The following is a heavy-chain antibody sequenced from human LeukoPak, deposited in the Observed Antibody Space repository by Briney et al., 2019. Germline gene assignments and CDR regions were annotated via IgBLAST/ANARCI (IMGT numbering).Heavy chain of an antibody. D-gene: IGHD6-13*01. CDR1: GGSISSYY. CDR3: ASSHLYSSSWYLSGRFDF. V-gene: IGHV4-59*01. J-gene: IGHJ4*02. Sequence: SETLSLTCTVSGGSISSYYWSWIRQPPGKGLEWIGSIYYSGSTYYNPSLKSRVTISVDTSKNQFSLKLTSVTAADTAVYYCASSHLYSSSWYLSGRFDFWGQGTLVTVSS. CDR2: IYYSGST.